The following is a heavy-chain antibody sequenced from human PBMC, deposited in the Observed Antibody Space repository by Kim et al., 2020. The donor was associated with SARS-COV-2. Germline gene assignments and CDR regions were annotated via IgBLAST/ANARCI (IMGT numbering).Heavy chain of an antibody. D-gene: IGHD6-13*01. CDR2: ISWDGGST. Sequence: GGSLRLSCAASGFTFDDYTMHWVRQAPGKGLEWVSLISWDGGSTYYADSVKGRFTISRDNSKNSLYLQMNSLRTEDTALYYCAKEKSSSWYWDGMDVWGQGTTVTVSS. CDR1: GFTFDDYT. CDR3: AKEKSSSWYWDGMDV. J-gene: IGHJ6*02. V-gene: IGHV3-43*01.